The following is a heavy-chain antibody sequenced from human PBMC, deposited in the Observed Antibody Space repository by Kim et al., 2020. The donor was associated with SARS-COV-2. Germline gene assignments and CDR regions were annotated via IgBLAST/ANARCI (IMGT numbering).Heavy chain of an antibody. CDR2: INPSGGIT. D-gene: IGHD2-15*01. Sequence: ASVKVSCKASGYTFTSYYMHWVRQAPGQGLEWMGIINPSGGITSYAQKFQGRVTMTRDTSTSTVYMELSSLRSEDTASYYCARFGGTGLDYWGQGTLVTVSS. J-gene: IGHJ4*02. CDR3: ARFGGTGLDY. V-gene: IGHV1-46*01. CDR1: GYTFTSYY.